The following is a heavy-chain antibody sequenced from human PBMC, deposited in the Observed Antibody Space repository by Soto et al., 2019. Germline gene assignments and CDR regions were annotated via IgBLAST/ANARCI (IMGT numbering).Heavy chain of an antibody. CDR3: AKYCSGGSCSFGAFDI. CDR1: GFTFSSYA. Sequence: GGSLRLSCAASGFTFSSYAMSWVRQAPGKGLEWVSAISGSGGSTYYADSVKGRFTISRDNSKNTLYLQMNSLRAEDTAVYYCAKYCSGGSCSFGAFDIWGQGTMVT. V-gene: IGHV3-23*01. J-gene: IGHJ3*02. CDR2: ISGSGGST. D-gene: IGHD2-15*01.